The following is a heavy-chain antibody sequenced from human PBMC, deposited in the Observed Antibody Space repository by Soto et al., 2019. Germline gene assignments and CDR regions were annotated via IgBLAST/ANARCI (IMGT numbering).Heavy chain of an antibody. D-gene: IGHD2-2*01. J-gene: IGHJ4*02. CDR1: GFSLSTTGVG. CDR3: ARESRRFFDC. Sequence: QITLKESGPTLVKPTQTLTLTCTFSGFSLSTTGVGVGWIRQPPGKALEWLAINYWDDDKRYSPSLKSRLTITKDTSNSQVVLTMTNMDPVDTATYYCARESRRFFDCWGQGTLVTVSS. CDR2: NYWDDDK. V-gene: IGHV2-5*02.